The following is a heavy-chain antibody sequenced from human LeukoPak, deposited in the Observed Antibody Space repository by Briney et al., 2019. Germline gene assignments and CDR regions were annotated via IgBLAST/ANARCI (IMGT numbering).Heavy chain of an antibody. D-gene: IGHD5-18*01. CDR2: ISHDGTNK. J-gene: IGHJ4*02. Sequence: GRSLRLSCAASGISFSNSAIHWVRQSPRKGLEWLAFISHDGTNKYYSDSVEGRFTVSRHNSLNTAYLQMNTLRPEDTAIYYCASEDVDTGDFWGQGTLVTVSS. CDR1: GISFSNSA. V-gene: IGHV3-30*14. CDR3: ASEDVDTGDF.